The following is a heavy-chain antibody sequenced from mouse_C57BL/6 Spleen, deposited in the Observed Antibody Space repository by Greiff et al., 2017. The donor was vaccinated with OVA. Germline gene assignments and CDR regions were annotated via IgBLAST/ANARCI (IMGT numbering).Heavy chain of an antibody. CDR3: TGGYYFAY. V-gene: IGHV6-3*01. D-gene: IGHD2-3*01. CDR1: GFTFSNYW. CDR2: IRLKSDNYAT. J-gene: IGHJ3*01. Sequence: EVQLVESGGGLVQPGGSMKLSCVASGFTFSNYWMNWVRQSPEKGLEWVAQIRLKSDNYATHYAESVKGRFTISRDDSKSSVYLQMDNLRAEDTGIYYCTGGYYFAYWGQGTLVTVSA.